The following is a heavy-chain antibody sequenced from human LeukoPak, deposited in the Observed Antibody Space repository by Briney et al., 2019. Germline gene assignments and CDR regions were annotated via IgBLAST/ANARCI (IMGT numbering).Heavy chain of an antibody. Sequence: ASVTVSCKASGYTFTSYDINWVRQATGQGLEWMGWMNPNSGNTGYAQKFQGRVTITRNTSISTAYMELSSLRSEDTAVYYCARGEALSGTGAYWGQETLVTVSS. V-gene: IGHV1-8*03. CDR2: MNPNSGNT. CDR3: ARGEALSGTGAY. CDR1: GYTFTSYD. J-gene: IGHJ4*02. D-gene: IGHD6-19*01.